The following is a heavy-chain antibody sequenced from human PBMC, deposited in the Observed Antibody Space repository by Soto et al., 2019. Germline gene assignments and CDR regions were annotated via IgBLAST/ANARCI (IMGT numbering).Heavy chain of an antibody. D-gene: IGHD6-13*01. V-gene: IGHV1-18*01. J-gene: IGHJ4*01. Sequence: QVQLVQSGAEVKKPGASVKVSCKASGYTFTSYGISWVRQAPGQGLEWMGWISAYNGNTNYAQKLQGRVTRTTDTSTSTAYMKMRTLRSDNTAVYYLARDRGGSSWYYSLNEYWGHGTLGTDSS. CDR1: GYTFTSYG. CDR2: ISAYNGNT. CDR3: ARDRGGSSWYYSLNEY.